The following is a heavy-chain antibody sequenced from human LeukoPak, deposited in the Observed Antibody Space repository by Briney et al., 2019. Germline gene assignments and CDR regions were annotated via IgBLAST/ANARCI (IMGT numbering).Heavy chain of an antibody. V-gene: IGHV1-2*02. CDR1: GYTFTGYY. J-gene: IGHJ4*02. D-gene: IGHD1-26*01. CDR2: INPNTGGT. CDR3: ARERGGSRDY. Sequence: ASVKVSCKASGYTFTGYYIHWVRQAPGQGLEWMGWINPNTGGTNYAQKFQGRVTMTRDTSISTAYMDLSSLRSDDTAVYYCARERGGSRDYWGQGTLVTVSS.